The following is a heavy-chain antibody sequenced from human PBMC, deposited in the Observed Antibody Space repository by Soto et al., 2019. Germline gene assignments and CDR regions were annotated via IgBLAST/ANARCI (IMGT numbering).Heavy chain of an antibody. D-gene: IGHD1-1*01. CDR2: IHPSGST. CDR1: GGSLSDYY. V-gene: IGHV4-34*01. CDR3: ARGRDEYKLGNV. Sequence: QVQLQQWGAGLLKPSETLSLTCAVSGGSLSDYYWPWIRQSPGKGLEWIGEIHPSGSTYYNPSLRSRVTIAVDTSKNQFSLKLTSLTAADTAIYYCARGRDEYKLGNVWGHWTTVTVSS. J-gene: IGHJ6*02.